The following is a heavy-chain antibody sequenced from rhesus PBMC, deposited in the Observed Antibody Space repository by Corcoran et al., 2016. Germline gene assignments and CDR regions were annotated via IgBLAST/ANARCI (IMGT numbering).Heavy chain of an antibody. J-gene: IGHJ5-1*01. CDR1: GVSISSNY. D-gene: IGHD6-31*01. Sequence: QLQLQESGPGLVKPSETLSLTCAVSGVSISSNYWSWIRQPPGKGLEGIGRISGSGGRTDYNPALTSRVTISTDTSKDQCSEKMSCVTAADTAVYYCARDFSSGWYSYRFDGWGAGVLVTVSS. V-gene: IGHV4-173*01. CDR3: ARDFSSGWYSYRFDG. CDR2: ISGSGGRT.